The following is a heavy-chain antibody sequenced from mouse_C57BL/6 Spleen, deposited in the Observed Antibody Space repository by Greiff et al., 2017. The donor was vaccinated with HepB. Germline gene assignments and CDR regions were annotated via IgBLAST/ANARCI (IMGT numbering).Heavy chain of an antibody. J-gene: IGHJ3*01. V-gene: IGHV1-59*01. CDR3: ARYGYHD. Sequence: VQLQQPGAELVRPGTSVKLSCKASGYTFTSYWMHWVKQRPGQGLEWIGVIDPSDSYTNYNQKFKGKATLTVDTSSSTAYMQLSSLTSEDSAVYYCARYGYHDWGQGTLVTVSA. D-gene: IGHD2-2*01. CDR2: IDPSDSYT. CDR1: GYTFTSYW.